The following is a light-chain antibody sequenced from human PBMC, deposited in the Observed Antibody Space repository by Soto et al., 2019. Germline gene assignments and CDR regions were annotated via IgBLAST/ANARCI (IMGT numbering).Light chain of an antibody. J-gene: IGLJ1*01. Sequence: QSALTQPASVSGSPGQSITISCTGTSSDVGGYNYVSWYQQHPGKAPKLMIYEVSNRPSGVSNRFSGSKSGNTASLTISGLQAEDEADYYCKSYDSNLSARYVFGNGTKGTVL. CDR1: SSDVGGYNY. V-gene: IGLV2-14*01. CDR2: EVS. CDR3: KSYDSNLSARYV.